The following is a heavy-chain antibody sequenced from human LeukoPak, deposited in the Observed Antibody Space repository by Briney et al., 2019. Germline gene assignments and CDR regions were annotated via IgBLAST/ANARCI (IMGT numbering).Heavy chain of an antibody. D-gene: IGHD2-15*01. CDR1: GGSISISSHY. J-gene: IGHJ4*02. CDR2: IYYSGST. V-gene: IGHV4-39*01. Sequence: SEALSLTCTVSGGSISISSHYWGWLRQPPGKGLEWIGFIYYSGSTYYNPSLKSRVTVSVDTSKNQFSLKLSSVTAADTAVYYCARSHCSCATCYPDYWGQGTLVTVSS. CDR3: ARSHCSCATCYPDY.